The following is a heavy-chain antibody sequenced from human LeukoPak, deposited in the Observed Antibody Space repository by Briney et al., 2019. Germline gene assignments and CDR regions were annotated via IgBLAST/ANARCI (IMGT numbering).Heavy chain of an antibody. V-gene: IGHV3-30*18. Sequence: GGSLRLSCAATGFTFSSYGMNWVRQAPGKGLEWVAVISYDGSNKYYADSVKGRFTISRDNSKNTLYLQMNSLRAEDTAVYYCAKAPYSGWWYPGGYYYYGMDVWGQGTTVTVSS. J-gene: IGHJ6*02. CDR1: GFTFSSYG. CDR3: AKAPYSGWWYPGGYYYYGMDV. CDR2: ISYDGSNK. D-gene: IGHD6-19*01.